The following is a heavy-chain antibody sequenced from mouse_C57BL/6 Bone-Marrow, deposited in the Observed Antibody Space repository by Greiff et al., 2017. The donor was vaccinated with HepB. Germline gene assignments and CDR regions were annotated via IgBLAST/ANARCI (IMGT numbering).Heavy chain of an antibody. CDR3: ARYYYAMDY. CDR2: IRNKANGYTT. CDR1: GFTFTDYY. Sequence: EVQLVESGGGLVQPGGSLSLSCAASGFTFTDYYMSWVRQPPGKALEWLGFIRNKANGYTTEYSASVKGRFTISRDNAQSILYHQMNALRAEDSATYYCARYYYAMDYWGQGTSVTVSS. J-gene: IGHJ4*01. V-gene: IGHV7-3*01.